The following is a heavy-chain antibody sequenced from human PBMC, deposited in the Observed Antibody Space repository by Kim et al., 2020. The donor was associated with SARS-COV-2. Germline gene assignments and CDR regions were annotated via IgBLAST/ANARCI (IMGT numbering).Heavy chain of an antibody. Sequence: GGSLRLSCAASGFTFSSYWMSWVRQAPGKGLEWVANIKQDGSEKYYVDSVKGRFTISRDNAKNSLYLQMNSLRAEDTAVYYCAREGDYDILTPGDMDVWGQGTTVTVSS. CDR3: AREGDYDILTPGDMDV. D-gene: IGHD3-9*01. J-gene: IGHJ6*02. CDR2: IKQDGSEK. V-gene: IGHV3-7*03. CDR1: GFTFSSYW.